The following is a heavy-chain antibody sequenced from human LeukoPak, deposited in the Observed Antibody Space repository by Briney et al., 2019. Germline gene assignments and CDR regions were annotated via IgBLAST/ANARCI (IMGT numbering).Heavy chain of an antibody. J-gene: IGHJ3*02. CDR3: ARITYYYDSSATKEAFDI. D-gene: IGHD3-22*01. CDR1: GGSISSGGYS. Sequence: SETLSLTCAVSGGSISSGGYSWSWIRQPPGKGLEWIGYIYHSGSSYYNPSLKSRVTISVDTSKNQFSLKLSSVTAADTAVYYCARITYYYDSSATKEAFDIWGQGTMVTVSS. V-gene: IGHV4-30-2*01. CDR2: IYHSGSS.